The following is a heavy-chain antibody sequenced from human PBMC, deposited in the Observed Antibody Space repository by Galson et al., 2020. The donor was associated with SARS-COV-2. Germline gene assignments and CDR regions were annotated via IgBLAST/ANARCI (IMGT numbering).Heavy chain of an antibody. CDR1: VGSISSSSYY. CDR2: IYFSGCT. J-gene: IGHJ5*02. CDR3: ARVTLGFCSGGSCAEFDWFDP. V-gene: IGHV4-39*01. D-gene: IGHD2-15*01. Sequence: SQTLSLTCTVSVGSISSSSYYWGWIRQPPGKGLEWIGSIYFSGCTYYNPSLKSRVTISVDTSKNQFSLKLSSVTAADTAVYYWARVTLGFCSGGSCAEFDWFDPWGQGTLGTVSS.